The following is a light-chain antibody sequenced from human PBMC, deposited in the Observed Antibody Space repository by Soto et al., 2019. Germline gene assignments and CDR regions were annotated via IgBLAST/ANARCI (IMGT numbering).Light chain of an antibody. V-gene: IGLV1-44*01. Sequence: QSVLTQPPSASGTPGQRVTISCSGSSSNIGQNTVNWYQQFPGTAPKVLIYSNNQRPSGVPDRFSGSKSGTSASLAISGLQSEDEADYYCASWDYSLNAYVFGIGTKVTAL. CDR1: SSNIGQNT. CDR3: ASWDYSLNAYV. J-gene: IGLJ1*01. CDR2: SNN.